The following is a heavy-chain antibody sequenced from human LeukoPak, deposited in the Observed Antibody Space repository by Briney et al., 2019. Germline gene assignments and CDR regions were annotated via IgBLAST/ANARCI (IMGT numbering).Heavy chain of an antibody. D-gene: IGHD6-13*01. Sequence: PSETLSLTCTVSGGSISSSSYYWGWIRQPPGKGLEWIVSIYYSGSTYYNPSLKSRVTISVDTSKNQFSLKVSSVTAADTAVYYCARLRSTAIESWGQGTLVTVSS. CDR3: ARLRSTAIES. CDR1: GGSISSSSYY. V-gene: IGHV4-39*07. CDR2: IYYSGST. J-gene: IGHJ4*02.